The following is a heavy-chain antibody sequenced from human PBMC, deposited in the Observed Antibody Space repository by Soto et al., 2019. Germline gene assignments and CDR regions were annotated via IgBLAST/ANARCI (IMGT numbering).Heavy chain of an antibody. CDR3: ARYSSSSFDY. D-gene: IGHD6-6*01. V-gene: IGHV4-39*01. CDR1: GGSISSSSYY. CDR2: IYYSGST. Sequence: SETLSLTCAVSGGSISSSSYYWGWIRQPPGKGLEWIGSIYYSGSTYYNPSLKSRVTISVDTSKNQFSLKLSSVTAADTAVYYCARYSSSSFDYWGQGTLVTVSS. J-gene: IGHJ4*02.